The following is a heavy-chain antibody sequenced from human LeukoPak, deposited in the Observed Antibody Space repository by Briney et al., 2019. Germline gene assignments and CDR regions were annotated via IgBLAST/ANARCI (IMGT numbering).Heavy chain of an antibody. D-gene: IGHD2-15*01. CDR3: AKDLRDIVVVVAATYS. V-gene: IGHV3-23*01. CDR1: GFTFSSYA. CDR2: ISGSGGRT. Sequence: PGGSLRLSCAASGFTFSSYAMSWVRQAAGKGLEWVSGISGSGGRTYYADSVKGRFTISRDNSKNTLYLQMNSLRAEDTAIYYCAKDLRDIVVVVAATYSWGQGTLATVSS. J-gene: IGHJ4*02.